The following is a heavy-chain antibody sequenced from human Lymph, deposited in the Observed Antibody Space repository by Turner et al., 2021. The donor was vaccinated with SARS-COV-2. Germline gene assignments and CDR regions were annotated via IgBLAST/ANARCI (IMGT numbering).Heavy chain of an antibody. V-gene: IGHV3-23*01. D-gene: IGHD6-19*01. Sequence: LWVSGGGLGQPGGCLRPAWAASGFTFSSYAMSWVRQAPGKGLEWVSSISGSGGTTHYADSVKGRFTISRDNSKNTLYLQMNSLRAEDTAVYYCARGRWVLSSGWVDYWGQGTLVTVSS. CDR3: ARGRWVLSSGWVDY. CDR2: ISGSGGTT. CDR1: GFTFSSYA. J-gene: IGHJ4*02.